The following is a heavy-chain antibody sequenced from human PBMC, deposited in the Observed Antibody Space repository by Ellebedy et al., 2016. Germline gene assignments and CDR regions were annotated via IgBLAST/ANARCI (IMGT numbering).Heavy chain of an antibody. D-gene: IGHD1-26*01. J-gene: IGHJ5*02. CDR3: ARDIPRCSGGSYCPKTNWFNP. CDR1: GGSISSYY. V-gene: IGHV4-4*07. Sequence: SETLSLTXTVSGGSISSYYWSWIRQPAGKGLEWIGRIYTSGSTNYNPSLKSRVTMSVDTSKNQFSLKLSSVTAADTAVYYCARDIPRCSGGSYCPKTNWFNPWGQGTLVTVSS. CDR2: IYTSGST.